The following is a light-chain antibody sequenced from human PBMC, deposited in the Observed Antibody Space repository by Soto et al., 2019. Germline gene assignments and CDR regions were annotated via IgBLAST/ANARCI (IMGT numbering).Light chain of an antibody. V-gene: IGLV2-14*01. J-gene: IGLJ1*01. Sequence: QSVLTQPASVSGSPGQSITTSCTGTSXDVGGYNYVSWYQQYPGRVPKLLIYKVSNRPSGVSNRFSGSKSGNTASLTISGLQAEDEADYFCTSPTPGSLYVFGTGTKVTVL. CDR3: TSPTPGSLYV. CDR1: SXDVGGYNY. CDR2: KVS.